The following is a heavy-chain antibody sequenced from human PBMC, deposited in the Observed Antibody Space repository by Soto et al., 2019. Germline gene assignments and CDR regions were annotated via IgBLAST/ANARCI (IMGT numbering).Heavy chain of an antibody. CDR1: GDSVSSNSAA. D-gene: IGHD6-13*01. V-gene: IGHV6-1*01. Sequence: SQTLSLTCAISGDSVSSNSAAWNWIRQSPSRGLEWLGRTYYRSKWYNDYAVSVKSRITINPDTSKNQFSLQLNSVTPEDTAVYYCARSSGYSSSWYREDWYFDLWGRGTLVTVSS. CDR3: ARSSGYSSSWYREDWYFDL. J-gene: IGHJ2*01. CDR2: TYYRSKWYN.